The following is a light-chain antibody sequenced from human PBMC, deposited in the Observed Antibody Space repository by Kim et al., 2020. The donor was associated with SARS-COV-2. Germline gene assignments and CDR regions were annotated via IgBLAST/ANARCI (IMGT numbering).Light chain of an antibody. Sequence: SALTQPASVSGSPGQSITISCTGTSRDIGAYNYVSWYQQHPGKAPKLMISDVNRRPSGISNRFSASKSGNTASLTISGLQAEDEADYYCSSYATGRTWVFGGGTKVTVL. CDR1: SRDIGAYNY. CDR3: SSYATGRTWV. CDR2: DVN. J-gene: IGLJ3*02. V-gene: IGLV2-14*03.